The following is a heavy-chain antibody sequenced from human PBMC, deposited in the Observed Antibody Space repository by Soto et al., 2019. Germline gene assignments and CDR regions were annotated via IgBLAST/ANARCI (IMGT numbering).Heavy chain of an antibody. Sequence: QLHLVQSGAVVKKPGASVTVSCSASGYPVTAYYMHWVRQAPVRGLEWMGGINPATGAAKYTQTFQGRVTMTRDAAPSPAFLELSGLTSEDTAVFYCARGVGVGVAGSAAFDMWGQGTLVTVSS. CDR2: INPATGAA. CDR3: ARGVGVGVAGSAAFDM. V-gene: IGHV1-2*02. J-gene: IGHJ3*02. CDR1: GYPVTAYY. D-gene: IGHD3-3*01.